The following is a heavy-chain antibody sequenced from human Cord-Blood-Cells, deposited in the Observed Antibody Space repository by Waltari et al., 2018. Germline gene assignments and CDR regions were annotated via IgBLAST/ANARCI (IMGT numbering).Heavy chain of an antibody. J-gene: IGHJ3*02. CDR3: ARGRYTRYFDI. CDR2: INHSGST. D-gene: IGHD3-16*02. Sequence: QVQLQQWGAGLLKPSETLSLTCAVYGGSFSGYYWSWIRQPPGKVLEWIGEINHSGSTNYNPSLKSRVTISVDTSKNQFSLKLSSVTAAYTAVYYCARGRYTRYFDIWGQGTMVTVSS. CDR1: GGSFSGYY. V-gene: IGHV4-34*01.